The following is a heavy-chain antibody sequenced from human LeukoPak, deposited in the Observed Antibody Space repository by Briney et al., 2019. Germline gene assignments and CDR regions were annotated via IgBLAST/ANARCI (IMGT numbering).Heavy chain of an antibody. J-gene: IGHJ4*02. D-gene: IGHD5/OR15-5a*01. CDR1: GFTFSAYN. V-gene: IGHV3-21*04. CDR3: AKDLLASTIHYYREY. Sequence: WGSLSLTCTPSGFTFSAYNWNWFGHAPGKGLEWVSTISSGSKYIDYADSVKGRFTVSRDNARNSMYLRINSLRAEDTAVYYCAKDLLASTIHYYREYWGEGALVTVSS. CDR2: ISSGSKYI.